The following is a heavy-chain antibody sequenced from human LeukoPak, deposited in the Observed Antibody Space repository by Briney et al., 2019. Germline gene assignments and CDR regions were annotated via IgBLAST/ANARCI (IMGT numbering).Heavy chain of an antibody. Sequence: ASVKVSCKASGYTFTSYYMHWVRQAPGQGLEWMGWINPHSGGTNYAQKFQGRVIMTRDTSINTAYMELSRLKSDDTAVYYCARSYGSLDYWGQGTLVTVSS. V-gene: IGHV1-2*02. J-gene: IGHJ4*02. D-gene: IGHD4-17*01. CDR1: GYTFTSYY. CDR3: ARSYGSLDY. CDR2: INPHSGGT.